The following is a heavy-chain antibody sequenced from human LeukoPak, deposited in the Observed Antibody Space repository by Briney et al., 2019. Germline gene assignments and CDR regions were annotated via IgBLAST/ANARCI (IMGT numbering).Heavy chain of an antibody. Sequence: GGSLRLSCAASGFTFSTYSMNWVRQAPGKGLEWVSYISSSSSTIYYADSVKGRFTISRDNSKNTLYLQMNSLRAEDTAVYYCAKVSTSVWYSNNDYWGQGTLVTVSS. CDR3: AKVSTSVWYSNNDY. D-gene: IGHD1/OR15-1a*01. V-gene: IGHV3-48*01. J-gene: IGHJ4*02. CDR2: ISSSSSTI. CDR1: GFTFSTYS.